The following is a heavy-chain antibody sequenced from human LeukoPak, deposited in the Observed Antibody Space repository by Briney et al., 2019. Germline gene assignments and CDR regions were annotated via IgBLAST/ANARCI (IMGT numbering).Heavy chain of an antibody. V-gene: IGHV4-34*01. Sequence: SETLSLTCAVYGGSFSGNYWSWIRQPPGKGLEWIGEINHSGSTNYNPSLKSRVTISVDTSKNQFSLKLISVTAADTAVYYCARVAVTVVTFDYWGQGTLATVSS. J-gene: IGHJ4*02. CDR2: INHSGST. D-gene: IGHD4-23*01. CDR3: ARVAVTVVTFDY. CDR1: GGSFSGNY.